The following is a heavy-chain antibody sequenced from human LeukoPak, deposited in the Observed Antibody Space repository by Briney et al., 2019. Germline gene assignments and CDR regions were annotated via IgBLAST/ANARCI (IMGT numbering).Heavy chain of an antibody. CDR1: GFTFSSYA. D-gene: IGHD1-7*01. Sequence: GRSLRLSCAASGFTFSSYAMHWVRQAPGKGLEWVAVISYDGSNKYYADSVKGRFTISRDNSKNTLYLQMNSLRAEGTAVYYCASLELLGYWGQGTLVTVSS. J-gene: IGHJ4*02. V-gene: IGHV3-30-3*01. CDR2: ISYDGSNK. CDR3: ASLELLGY.